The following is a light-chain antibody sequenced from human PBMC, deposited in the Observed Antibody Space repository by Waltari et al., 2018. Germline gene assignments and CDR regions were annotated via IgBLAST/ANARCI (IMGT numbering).Light chain of an antibody. CDR3: LQLNSYPLT. Sequence: DIQLTQSPSFLSASVGDRVSITCRASQGISNYLAWYQQKPGKAPKLLISAASTLQSGVPSRFSGSGSETEFTLTISSLQPEDFATYFCLQLNSYPLTFGGGTNVEIK. CDR1: QGISNY. J-gene: IGKJ4*01. V-gene: IGKV1-9*01. CDR2: AAS.